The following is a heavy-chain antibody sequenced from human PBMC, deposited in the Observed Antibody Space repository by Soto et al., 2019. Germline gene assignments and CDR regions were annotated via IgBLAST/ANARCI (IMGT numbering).Heavy chain of an antibody. CDR3: ARDKRCSGGSCYVP. CDR2: ISSSSSYI. J-gene: IGHJ4*02. V-gene: IGHV3-21*01. D-gene: IGHD2-15*01. Sequence: EVQLVESGGGLVKPGGSLRLSCAASGFTFSSYSMNWVRQAPGKGLEWVSSISSSSSYIYYADSVKGRFTISRDNAKNSLYLQMNSLRAEDTAVYYCARDKRCSGGSCYVPWGQGTLVTVSS. CDR1: GFTFSSYS.